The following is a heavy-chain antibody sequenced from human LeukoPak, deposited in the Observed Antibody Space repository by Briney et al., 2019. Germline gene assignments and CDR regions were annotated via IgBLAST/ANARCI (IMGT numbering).Heavy chain of an antibody. D-gene: IGHD6-19*01. J-gene: IGHJ4*02. Sequence: PSETLSLTCTVSGGSISSYYWSWIRQPPGKGLEWIGYICYSGSTNYNPSLKSRVTISVDTSKNQFSLKLSSVTAADTAVYYCARVEGSSGWYLLGYWGQGTLVTVSS. V-gene: IGHV4-59*01. CDR3: ARVEGSSGWYLLGY. CDR2: ICYSGST. CDR1: GGSISSYY.